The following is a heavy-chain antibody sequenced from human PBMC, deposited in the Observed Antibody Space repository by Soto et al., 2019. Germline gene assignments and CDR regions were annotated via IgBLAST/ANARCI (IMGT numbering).Heavy chain of an antibody. D-gene: IGHD3-22*01. CDR2: IIPIFGTA. Sequence: SVKVSCKASGGTFSSYAISWVRQAPGQGLEWMGGIIPIFGTANYAQKFQGRVTITADKSTSTAYMELSSLRSEDTAVYYCARAEYYYDSSGHYEYNWFDPWGQGTLVTVSS. V-gene: IGHV1-69*06. CDR3: ARAEYYYDSSGHYEYNWFDP. CDR1: GGTFSSYA. J-gene: IGHJ5*02.